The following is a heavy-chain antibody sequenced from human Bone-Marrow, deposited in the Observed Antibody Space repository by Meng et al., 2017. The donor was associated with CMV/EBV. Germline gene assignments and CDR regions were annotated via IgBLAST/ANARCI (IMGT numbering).Heavy chain of an antibody. CDR3: ARDPMLRFLDGYYYYGMDV. D-gene: IGHD3-3*01. V-gene: IGHV3-74*01. Sequence: GESLKISCAASGFTFSSYWMHRVRQAPGKGLVWVSRINSDGSSTSYADSVKGRFTISRDNAKNTLYLQMNSLRAEDTAVYYCARDPMLRFLDGYYYYGMDVWGQGTTVTVSS. J-gene: IGHJ6*02. CDR2: INSDGSST. CDR1: GFTFSSYW.